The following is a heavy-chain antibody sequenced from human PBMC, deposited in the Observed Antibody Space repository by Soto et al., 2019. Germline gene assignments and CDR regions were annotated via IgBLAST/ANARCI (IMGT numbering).Heavy chain of an antibody. D-gene: IGHD6-19*01. CDR1: GYTFTSYG. CDR2: ISAYNGNT. Sequence: GASVKVSCKASGYTFTSYGISWVRQAPGQGLEWMGWISAYNGNTNYAQKLQGRVTMTTDTSTSTAYMELRSLRSDDTAVYYCARDRQWLVRSNWFDPWGQGTLVTVSS. V-gene: IGHV1-18*01. J-gene: IGHJ5*02. CDR3: ARDRQWLVRSNWFDP.